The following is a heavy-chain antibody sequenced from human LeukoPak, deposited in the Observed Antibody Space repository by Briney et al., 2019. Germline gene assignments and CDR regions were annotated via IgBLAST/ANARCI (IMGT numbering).Heavy chain of an antibody. V-gene: IGHV1-69*04. J-gene: IGHJ4*02. CDR2: IIPILGIA. D-gene: IGHD5-24*01. CDR3: ARETDGYNSNPFDY. Sequence: SVKVSCKASGGTFSSYAISWVRQAPGQGLEWMGRIIPILGIANYAQKFQGRVTITADKSTSTAYMELSSLRSEDTAVYNCARETDGYNSNPFDYWGQGTLVTVSS. CDR1: GGTFSSYA.